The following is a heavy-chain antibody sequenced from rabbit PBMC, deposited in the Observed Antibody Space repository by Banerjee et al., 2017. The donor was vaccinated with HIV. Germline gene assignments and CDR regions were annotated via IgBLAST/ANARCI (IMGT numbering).Heavy chain of an antibody. J-gene: IGHJ6*01. CDR2: IYAGSSGNT. D-gene: IGHD4-1*01. Sequence: QEQLEESGGDLVKPEGSLTLTCKASGFSFSSSYWICWVRQAPGKGLEWIGCIYAGSSGNTYYASWAKGRFTISKTSSTTVTLQMTSLTAADTATYFCARDLAGVIGWNFGLWGPGTLVTVS. CDR3: ARDLAGVIGWNFGL. V-gene: IGHV1S45*01. CDR1: GFSFSSSYW.